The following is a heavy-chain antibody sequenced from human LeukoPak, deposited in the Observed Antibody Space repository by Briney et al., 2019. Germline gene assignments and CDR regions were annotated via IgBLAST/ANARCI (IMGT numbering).Heavy chain of an antibody. D-gene: IGHD1-14*01. J-gene: IGHJ4*02. CDR1: GFTFINAW. V-gene: IGHV3-15*01. CDR3: TSGVGTLDY. CDR2: IQSTTNGGTP. Sequence: GGSLRLSCAASGFTFINAWMTWVRQAPGKGLEWVGHIQSTTNGGTPDYATPVKGRFTISRDDSKNTLYLQMNSLKTEDTAVYYCTSGVGTLDYWGQGALVTVSS.